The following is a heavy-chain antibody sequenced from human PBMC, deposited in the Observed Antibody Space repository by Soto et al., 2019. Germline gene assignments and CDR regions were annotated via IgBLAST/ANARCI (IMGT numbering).Heavy chain of an antibody. CDR3: AKDGGLRGRDYYYYMDV. CDR2: ISYDGSNK. Sequence: PGGSLRLSCAASGFTFSSYGMHWVRQAPGKGLEWVAVISYDGSNKYYADSVKGRFTISRDNSKNTLYLQMNSLRAEDTAVYYCAKDGGLRGRDYYYYMDVWGKGTTVTVSS. J-gene: IGHJ6*03. D-gene: IGHD4-17*01. CDR1: GFTFSSYG. V-gene: IGHV3-30*18.